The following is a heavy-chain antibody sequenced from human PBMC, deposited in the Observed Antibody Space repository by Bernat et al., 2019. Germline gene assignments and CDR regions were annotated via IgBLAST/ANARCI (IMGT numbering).Heavy chain of an antibody. CDR3: AKEHYSCSGTSCSFSDY. J-gene: IGHJ4*02. CDR2: ISGSGATI. Sequence: DVQLLESGGGLAQPGGPLRLSCVASGFTFSNYSMSWVRQVPGKGLEWVSIISGSGATIYYADSVKGRFTISRDNSKNTLYLQMNSLRAEDTAVYYCAKEHYSCSGTSCSFSDYWGQGTLVTVSS. D-gene: IGHD2-2*01. CDR1: GFTFSNYS. V-gene: IGHV3-23*01.